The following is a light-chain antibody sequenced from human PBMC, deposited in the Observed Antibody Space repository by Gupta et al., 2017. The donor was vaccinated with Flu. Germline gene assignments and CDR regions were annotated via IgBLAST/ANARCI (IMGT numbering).Light chain of an antibody. J-gene: IGLJ3*02. Sequence: QSALTQPRSVSGSPGQSVTISCTGTSSDIGGYNFVSWYKQSPGKAPNLIIYGVDKRPSGVPDRFSASKSGNTDSLTISALQPEDEAQYYCCSYADSYTDGLFGGGTTLTVL. CDR3: CSYADSYTDGL. CDR1: SSDIGGYNF. V-gene: IGLV2-11*01. CDR2: GVD.